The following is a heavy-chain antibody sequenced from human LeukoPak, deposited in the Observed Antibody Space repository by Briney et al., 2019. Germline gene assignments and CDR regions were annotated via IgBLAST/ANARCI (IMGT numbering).Heavy chain of an antibody. CDR1: GGSMYSYY. V-gene: IGHV4-59*01. Sequence: SETLSLTCSVSGGSMYSYYWSWIRQPPGKGLECVGHIYYSGTTNYNPSLKSRVIMSVDTSKNQFSLKLTSVTAADTAVYYCARVSVAGPRPPLINTFDIWGQGTMVTVSS. J-gene: IGHJ3*02. D-gene: IGHD6-19*01. CDR2: IYYSGTT. CDR3: ARVSVAGPRPPLINTFDI.